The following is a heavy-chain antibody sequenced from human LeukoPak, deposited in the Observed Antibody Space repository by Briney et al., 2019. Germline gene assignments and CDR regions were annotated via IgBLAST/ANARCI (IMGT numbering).Heavy chain of an antibody. CDR1: GGTFSSYA. V-gene: IGHV1-69*04. Sequence: ASVKVSCKASGGTFSSYAISWVRQAPGQGLEWMGRIIPILGIANYAQKFQGRVTITADESTSTAYMELSSLRSEDTAVYYCARGRLGTLSRNYYYYMDVWGKGTTVTVSS. CDR2: IIPILGIA. D-gene: IGHD3-16*01. J-gene: IGHJ6*03. CDR3: ARGRLGTLSRNYYYYMDV.